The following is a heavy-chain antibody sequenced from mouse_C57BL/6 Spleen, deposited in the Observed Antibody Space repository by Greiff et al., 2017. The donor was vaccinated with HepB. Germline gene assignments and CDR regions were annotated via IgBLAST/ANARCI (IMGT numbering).Heavy chain of an antibody. CDR3: ARRGESNWDDAMDY. CDR2: INPNNGGT. CDR1: GYTFTDYY. V-gene: IGHV1-26*01. J-gene: IGHJ4*01. Sequence: EVQLQQSGPELVKPGASVKISCKASGYTFTDYYMNWVKQSHGKSLEWIGDINPNNGGTSYNQKFKGKATLTVDKSSSTAYMELRSLTSEDSAVYYCARRGESNWDDAMDYWGQGTSVTVSS. D-gene: IGHD4-1*01.